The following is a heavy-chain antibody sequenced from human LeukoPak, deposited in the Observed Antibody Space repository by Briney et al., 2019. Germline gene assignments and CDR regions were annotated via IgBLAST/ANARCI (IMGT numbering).Heavy chain of an antibody. CDR2: SDPEDGET. CDR3: ATSLGYCSSTSCFSGFDY. J-gene: IGHJ4*02. Sequence: GASVKVSRKVSGYTLTELSMHWVRQAPGKGLEWMGGSDPEDGETIYAQKFQGRVTMTEDTSTDTAYMELSSLRSEDTAVYYCATSLGYCSSTSCFSGFDYWGQGTLVTVSS. V-gene: IGHV1-24*01. D-gene: IGHD2-2*01. CDR1: GYTLTELS.